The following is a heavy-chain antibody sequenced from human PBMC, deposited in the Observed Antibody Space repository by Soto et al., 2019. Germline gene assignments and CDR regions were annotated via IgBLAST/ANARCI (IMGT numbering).Heavy chain of an antibody. J-gene: IGHJ4*02. V-gene: IGHV1-69*12. CDR2: RIPIVGTA. D-gene: IGHD2-21*02. CDR3: ARDTLRCGGDCPPGY. CDR1: GGTFSSYA. Sequence: QVQLVQSGAEVKKPGSSVKVSCKASGGTFSSYAISWVRQAPGQGLEWMGGRIPIVGTANHAQKLQGRVTINADESTSTGYMELISRRSDDTAVSYCARDTLRCGGDCPPGYWGQGTLFAVSS.